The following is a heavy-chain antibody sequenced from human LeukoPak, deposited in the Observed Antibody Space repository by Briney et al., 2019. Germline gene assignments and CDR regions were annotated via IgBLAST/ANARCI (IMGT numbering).Heavy chain of an antibody. J-gene: IGHJ3*02. CDR3: ARYGDYDAFDI. Sequence: ASVKVSCKASGCTFTSCGSSWVRRGPGQGIGWMGWISAYNGNTNYAQKLQGRVTMTTDTSTSTAYMEQRSLRSDDTAVYYCARYGDYDAFDIWGQGTMVTVSS. V-gene: IGHV1-18*01. CDR1: GCTFTSCG. CDR2: ISAYNGNT. D-gene: IGHD4-17*01.